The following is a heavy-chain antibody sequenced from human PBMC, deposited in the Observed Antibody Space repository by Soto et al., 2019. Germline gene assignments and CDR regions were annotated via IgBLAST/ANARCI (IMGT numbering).Heavy chain of an antibody. CDR2: IRSKTYGGTT. Sequence: LRLSCTASGFTFGDYAMSWFRQAPGKGLEWVGFIRSKTYGGTTEYAASVKGRFTISRDDSKSIAYLQMNSLKTEDTAVYYCAREANYYDSSGYYLLTYFDYWGQGTLVTVSS. V-gene: IGHV3-49*03. CDR1: GFTFGDYA. J-gene: IGHJ4*02. CDR3: AREANYYDSSGYYLLTYFDY. D-gene: IGHD3-22*01.